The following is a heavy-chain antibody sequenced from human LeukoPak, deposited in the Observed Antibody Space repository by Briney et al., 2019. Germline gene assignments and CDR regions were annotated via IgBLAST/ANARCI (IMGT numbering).Heavy chain of an antibody. CDR2: IYYSGST. CDR1: GGSISSYY. CDR3: ARDSNWNRAFDI. J-gene: IGHJ3*02. V-gene: IGHV4-59*01. D-gene: IGHD1-20*01. Sequence: PSETLSLTCTVSGGSISSYYWNWIRQPPGKGLEWIGYIYYSGSTNYNPSLKSRVTISVDTSKNQFSLKLSSVTAADTAVYYCARDSNWNRAFDIWGQGTMVTVSS.